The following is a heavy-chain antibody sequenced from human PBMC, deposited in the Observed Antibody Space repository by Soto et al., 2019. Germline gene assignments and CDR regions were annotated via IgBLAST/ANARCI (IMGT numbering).Heavy chain of an antibody. J-gene: IGHJ3*02. CDR3: ARGLATLPVFAFDI. D-gene: IGHD6-6*01. CDR2: IYWSGDE. V-gene: IGHV2-5*01. CDR1: GFSLTTSGVG. Sequence: QGTLKESGPTLVKPTQTLTLTCSFSGFSLTTSGVGVGWIRKSPGKALEWLALIYWSGDEHYRPSLKSRLSIFKDTSKNHVVLIMTDMDPVDTATYYGARGLATLPVFAFDIWGQGTMVTVSS.